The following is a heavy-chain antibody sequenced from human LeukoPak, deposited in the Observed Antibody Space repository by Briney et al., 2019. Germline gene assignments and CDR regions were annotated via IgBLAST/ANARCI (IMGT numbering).Heavy chain of an antibody. CDR1: SASISSSPYY. D-gene: IGHD3-3*01. J-gene: IGHJ5*02. CDR2: IFYSGTA. Sequence: ETLSLTCTVSSASISSSPYYWGWIRQSPGKGLEWIGSIFYSGTAYYNPSLKSRVTISVDTSKNQFSLRVSSVTAADTAVYYCAGHVDFSRFDPWGQGTLVTVSS. CDR3: AGHVDFSRFDP. V-gene: IGHV4-39*01.